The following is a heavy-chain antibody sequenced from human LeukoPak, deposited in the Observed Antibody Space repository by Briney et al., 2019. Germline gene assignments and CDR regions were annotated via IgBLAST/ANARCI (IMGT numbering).Heavy chain of an antibody. Sequence: PSETLSLTCTVSGGSIKSGSYYWSWIRQTAGKGLEWIGRTYTSGRSFYNPSLKSRVTMSVDTSKNQFSLKLSSVTAADTAVYYCAGGVIETLPYYWGQGTLVTVSS. CDR1: GGSIKSGSYY. CDR2: TYTSGRS. V-gene: IGHV4-61*02. J-gene: IGHJ4*02. D-gene: IGHD3-10*01. CDR3: AGGVIETLPYY.